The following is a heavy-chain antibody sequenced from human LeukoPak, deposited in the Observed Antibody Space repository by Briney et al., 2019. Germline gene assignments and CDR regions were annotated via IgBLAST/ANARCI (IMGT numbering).Heavy chain of an antibody. CDR3: ARATTEAGISATGTGY. D-gene: IGHD6-13*01. CDR2: IGGGGNYI. J-gene: IGHJ4*02. V-gene: IGHV3-21*01. Sequence: PGGSLRLSCAASGFTFSSYSMNWVRQAPGKGLEWVSSIGGGGNYIYYADSVKGRFTISRDNAKNSLYLQMNSLRAEDTAVYYCARATTEAGISATGTGYWGQGTLVTVSS. CDR1: GFTFSSYS.